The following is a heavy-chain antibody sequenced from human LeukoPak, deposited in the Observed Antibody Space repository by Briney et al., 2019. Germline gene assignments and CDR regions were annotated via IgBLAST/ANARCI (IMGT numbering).Heavy chain of an antibody. CDR2: INPNSGGT. V-gene: IGHV1-2*02. Sequence: ASVKVSCKASGYTFTGYYMHWVRQAPGQGLEWMGWINPNSGGTNYAQKFQGRVTMTRDTSISTAYMELSRLRSDDSAVYYCGRDLVMTTVPTFDYWGRGPLVTVSS. CDR3: GRDLVMTTVPTFDY. D-gene: IGHD4-17*01. J-gene: IGHJ4*02. CDR1: GYTFTGYY.